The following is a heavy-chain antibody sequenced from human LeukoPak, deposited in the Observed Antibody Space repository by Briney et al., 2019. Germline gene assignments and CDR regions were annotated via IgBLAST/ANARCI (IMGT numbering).Heavy chain of an antibody. Sequence: SETLSLTCAVYGGSFSGYYWSWIRQPPGKGLEWIGSIYYSGSTYYNPSLKSRVTISVDTSKNQFSLKLSSVTAADTAVYYCARRSAGSSSWYFDYWGQGTLVTVSS. D-gene: IGHD6-13*01. V-gene: IGHV4-34*01. CDR2: IYYSGST. CDR1: GGSFSGYY. CDR3: ARRSAGSSSWYFDY. J-gene: IGHJ4*02.